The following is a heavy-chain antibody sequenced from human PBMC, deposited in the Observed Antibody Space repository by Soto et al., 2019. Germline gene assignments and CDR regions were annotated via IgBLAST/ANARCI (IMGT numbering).Heavy chain of an antibody. Sequence: GGSLRLSCAASGFSFVDYAMNWFRQAPGKGLEWVPGLSGSGTSTYYADSVKGRFTISRDNSRDTLFLQMNSLTADDTAVYYCAKATTNGGWFNPFDSWGQGALVTVSS. CDR3: AKATTNGGWFNPFDS. J-gene: IGHJ4*02. CDR1: GFSFVDYA. V-gene: IGHV3-23*01. D-gene: IGHD6-19*01. CDR2: LSGSGTST.